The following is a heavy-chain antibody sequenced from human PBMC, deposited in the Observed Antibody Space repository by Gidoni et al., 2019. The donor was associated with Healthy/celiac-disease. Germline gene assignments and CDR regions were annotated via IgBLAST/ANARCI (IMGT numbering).Heavy chain of an antibody. D-gene: IGHD6-6*01. J-gene: IGHJ3*02. V-gene: IGHV4-59*01. CDR1: GGSISRYY. Sequence: QVQLQESGPGLVKPSETLSLTCTVSGGSISRYYWSWIRQPPGKGLEWMGYIYYSGRTNYNTALKSRVTISVDTSKKQVSLKMSSVTAADTAVYYCARESIAARPSSRSWDFPDAFDIWGQGTMVTVSS. CDR2: IYYSGRT. CDR3: ARESIAARPSSRSWDFPDAFDI.